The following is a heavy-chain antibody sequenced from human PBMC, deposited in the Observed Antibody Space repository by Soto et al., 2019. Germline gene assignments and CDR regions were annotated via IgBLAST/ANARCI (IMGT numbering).Heavy chain of an antibody. J-gene: IGHJ4*02. CDR3: ARGGVSTRNFDY. CDR1: GYTFAGYW. Sequence: PGESLKISCKGSGYTFAGYWIAWVRQMPGKGLELMGIIYPSDSDTRYRPSFQGQVTISADKSISSAYLQWSSLRASDTAMYYCARGGVSTRNFDYWGQGTPVTVSS. D-gene: IGHD3-3*01. V-gene: IGHV5-51*01. CDR2: IYPSDSDT.